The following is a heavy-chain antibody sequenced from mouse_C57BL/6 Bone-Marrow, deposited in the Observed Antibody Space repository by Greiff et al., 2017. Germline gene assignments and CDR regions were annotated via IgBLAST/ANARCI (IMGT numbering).Heavy chain of an antibody. D-gene: IGHD3-3*01. CDR1: GFSLTSYG. V-gene: IGHV2-3*01. J-gene: IGHJ2*01. CDR2: IWGDGSP. Sequence: QVQLKESGPGLVAPSQSLSITCPVSGFSLTSYGVSWVRQPPGKGLEWLGVIWGDGSPTYHSALISRLSISKDNATSQVFVKLNSRQTDDTATYYCAKGGDGDYWGQGTTLTVSS. CDR3: AKGGDGDY.